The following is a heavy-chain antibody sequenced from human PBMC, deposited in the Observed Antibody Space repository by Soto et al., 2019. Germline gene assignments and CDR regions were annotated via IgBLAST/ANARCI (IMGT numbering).Heavy chain of an antibody. V-gene: IGHV3-23*01. CDR2: VTGNGIGT. D-gene: IGHD6-19*01. J-gene: IGHJ4*02. Sequence: EVQLLESGGGLVQPGGSLRLSCAASGFTFGSFGMSWVRQAPGKGLEWVSSVTGNGIGTYYADSVKGRFTVSRDNSKNTLYLEMDSLRPEDTAVYYWAKERPSQWLAHFDFWGQGTLVTVSS. CDR3: AKERPSQWLAHFDF. CDR1: GFTFGSFG.